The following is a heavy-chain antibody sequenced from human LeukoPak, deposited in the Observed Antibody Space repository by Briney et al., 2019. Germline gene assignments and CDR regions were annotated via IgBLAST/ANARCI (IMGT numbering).Heavy chain of an antibody. CDR2: INPNDGST. Sequence: ASVKVSCKASGYTFTSYFMHWVRQAPGQGLEWMGIINPNDGSTSYAQKFQGRVTMTRDMSTSTVDMELSSLKSEDTAVYYCARHQLGDAFDIWGQGTLVTVSS. V-gene: IGHV1-46*01. CDR1: GYTFTSYF. D-gene: IGHD3-16*01. CDR3: ARHQLGDAFDI. J-gene: IGHJ4*02.